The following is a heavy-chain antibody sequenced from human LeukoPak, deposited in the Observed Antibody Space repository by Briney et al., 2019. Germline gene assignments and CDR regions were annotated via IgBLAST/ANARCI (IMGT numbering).Heavy chain of an antibody. D-gene: IGHD1-14*01. Sequence: PSQTLSLTCTVSGGSISSGDYYWSWIRQPPGKGLEWIGYIYVSGSTNYNPSLKSRVTISVDTSKNQVSLKLSSVTAADTAVYYCARNPGDWFDPWGQGTLVTVSS. CDR1: GGSISSGDYY. CDR3: ARNPGDWFDP. CDR2: IYVSGST. V-gene: IGHV4-61*08. J-gene: IGHJ5*02.